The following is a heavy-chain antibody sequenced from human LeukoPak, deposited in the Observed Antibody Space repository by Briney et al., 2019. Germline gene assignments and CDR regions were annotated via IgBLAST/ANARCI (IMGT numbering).Heavy chain of an antibody. D-gene: IGHD4-23*01. CDR3: ARGRPHGNDY. Sequence: GGSLRLSCAASGFTFSSYWMNWVRQVPGKGLVWVSRIASDGNNRDYADSVKGRFTISRDNANNTLYLQMNSLRVEDTAVYYCARGRPHGNDYWGQGTLVTVSS. J-gene: IGHJ4*02. CDR2: IASDGNNR. V-gene: IGHV3-74*01. CDR1: GFTFSSYW.